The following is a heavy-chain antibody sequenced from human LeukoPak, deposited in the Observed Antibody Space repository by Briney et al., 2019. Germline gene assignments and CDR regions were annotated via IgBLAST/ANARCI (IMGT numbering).Heavy chain of an antibody. CDR1: GNTFTSYA. CDR2: INAGNGNT. D-gene: IGHD4-17*01. CDR3: ARDFYGDYAFDY. J-gene: IGHJ4*02. V-gene: IGHV1-3*01. Sequence: ASVKVSCKASGNTFTSYALQWVRQAPGQRLEWMGWINAGNGNTKYSQKFQGRVTITRDTSASTAYMELSSLRSEDTAVYYCARDFYGDYAFDYWGQGTLVTVSS.